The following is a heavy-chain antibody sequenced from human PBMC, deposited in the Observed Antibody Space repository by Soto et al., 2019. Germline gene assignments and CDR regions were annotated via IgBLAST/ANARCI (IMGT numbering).Heavy chain of an antibody. V-gene: IGHV3-23*01. CDR3: AKDPMTPRVKRVGANWFDP. CDR1: GFTFSSYA. D-gene: IGHD3-16*01. Sequence: PGGSLRLSCAASGFTFSSYAMSWVRQAPGKGLEWVSAISGSGGSTYYADSVKGRFTISRDNSKNTLYLQMNSLRAEDTAVYYCAKDPMTPRVKRVGANWFDPWGQGTLVTVSS. CDR2: ISGSGGST. J-gene: IGHJ5*02.